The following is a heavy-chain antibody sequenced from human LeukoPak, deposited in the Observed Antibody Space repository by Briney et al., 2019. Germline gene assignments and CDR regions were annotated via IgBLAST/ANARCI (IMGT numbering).Heavy chain of an antibody. Sequence: PSETLSLTCTVSGGSISSYYWSWIRQPPGKGLEWIGYIYYSGSTNYNPSLKSRVTISVDTSKNQFSLKLSSVTAADTAVYYCARGGTWSRLDPWGQGTLVTVSS. V-gene: IGHV4-59*01. J-gene: IGHJ5*02. CDR2: IYYSGST. CDR1: GGSISSYY. D-gene: IGHD1-1*01. CDR3: ARGGTWSRLDP.